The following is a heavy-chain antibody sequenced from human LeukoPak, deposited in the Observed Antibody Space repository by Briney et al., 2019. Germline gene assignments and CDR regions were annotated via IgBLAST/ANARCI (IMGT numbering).Heavy chain of an antibody. Sequence: GGSLRLSCAASGFTFSSYSMNWVRQAPGKGLEWVSSISSSSSYIYYADSVKGRFTISRDNAKNSLYLQMNSLRAEDTAAYYCARDPYSSGYYYYWGQGTLVTVSS. CDR3: ARDPYSSGYYYY. J-gene: IGHJ4*02. CDR2: ISSSSSYI. D-gene: IGHD3-22*01. V-gene: IGHV3-21*01. CDR1: GFTFSSYS.